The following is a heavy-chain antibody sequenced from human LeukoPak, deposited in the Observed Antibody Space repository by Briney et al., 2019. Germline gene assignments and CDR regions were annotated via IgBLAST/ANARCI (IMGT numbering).Heavy chain of an antibody. CDR1: GFSFSSYT. CDR3: AKDPWDIVVVPAVRFDY. V-gene: IGHV3-23*01. CDR2: ISGGGDTT. Sequence: GGSLRLSCSASGFSFSSYTMTWVRQAPGKGPEGFSIISGGGDTTFYTDSVKGRFTISRDNSKNTLYLQMNSLRAEDTAVYYCAKDPWDIVVVPAVRFDYWGQGTLVAVSS. D-gene: IGHD2-2*01. J-gene: IGHJ4*02.